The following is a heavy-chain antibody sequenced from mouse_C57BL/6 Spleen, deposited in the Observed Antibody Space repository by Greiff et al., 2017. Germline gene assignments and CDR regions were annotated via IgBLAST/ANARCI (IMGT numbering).Heavy chain of an antibody. CDR1: GYSFTGYY. CDR3: AREYDYDDGYWYFDV. J-gene: IGHJ1*03. CDR2: INPSTGGT. Sequence: EVKLMESGPELVKPGASVKISCKASGYSFTGYYMNWVKQSPEKSLEWIGEINPSTGGTTYNQKFKAKATLTVDKSSSTAYMQLKSLTSEDSAVYYCAREYDYDDGYWYFDVWGTGTTVTVSS. D-gene: IGHD2-4*01. V-gene: IGHV1-42*01.